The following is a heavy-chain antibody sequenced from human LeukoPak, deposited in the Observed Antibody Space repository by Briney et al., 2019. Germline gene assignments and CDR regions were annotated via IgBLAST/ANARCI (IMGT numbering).Heavy chain of an antibody. V-gene: IGHV3-48*04. CDR3: VRESIRGTRDFDY. D-gene: IGHD2-21*01. Sequence: GGSLRLSCAASGFSFNGYSMNWVRPAPGKGLDWVSYISSGSRTIFYAESVKGRFTISRDNAKNLLYLEMNSLRAEDTAVYYCVRESIRGTRDFDYWGQGTLVTVSS. CDR2: ISSGSRTI. CDR1: GFSFNGYS. J-gene: IGHJ4*02.